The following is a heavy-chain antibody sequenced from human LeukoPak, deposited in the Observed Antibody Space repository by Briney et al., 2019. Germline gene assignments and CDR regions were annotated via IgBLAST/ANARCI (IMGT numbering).Heavy chain of an antibody. CDR2: IDPSYYYN. CDR1: GYSFTSYW. J-gene: IGHJ3*02. Sequence: GESLRTSRKGSGYSFTSYWISWVRQMSGKGLEWMGRIDPSYYYNNYRPFFQGHVTISADQSIIISLLEWSSLKASDTAMYYCARLRVRGVIGAFDIWGQGTMVTVSS. V-gene: IGHV5-10-1*01. CDR3: ARLRVRGVIGAFDI. D-gene: IGHD3-10*01.